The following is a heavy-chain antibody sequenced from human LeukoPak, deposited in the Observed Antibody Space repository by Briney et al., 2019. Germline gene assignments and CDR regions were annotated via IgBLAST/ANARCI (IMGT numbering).Heavy chain of an antibody. Sequence: SETLSLTCTVSGGSISSYYWSWIRQPPGKGLEWIGYICYSGSTNYNPSLKSRVTISVDTSKNQFSLKLSSVTAADTAVYYCARGLTAMVLPFDYWGQGTLVTVSS. V-gene: IGHV4-59*01. CDR1: GGSISSYY. J-gene: IGHJ4*02. CDR2: ICYSGST. CDR3: ARGLTAMVLPFDY. D-gene: IGHD4/OR15-4a*01.